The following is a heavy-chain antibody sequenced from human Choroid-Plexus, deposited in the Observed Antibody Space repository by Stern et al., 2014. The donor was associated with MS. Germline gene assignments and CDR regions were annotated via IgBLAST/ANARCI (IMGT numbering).Heavy chain of an antibody. CDR1: GFTFGSCA. CDR2: VSYDGSNK. V-gene: IGHV3-30*18. D-gene: IGHD2/OR15-2a*01. J-gene: IGHJ5*02. CDR3: AKDRQYLTYFFDH. Sequence: DQLVESGGGVVQPGRPLRLSCVASGFTFGSCAMHWVRPAPGKGLEWVAGVSYDGSNKYYAYSVKGRFTISRDNSQNTLYMQMSSLRPEDTAVYYCAKDRQYLTYFFDHWGQGSLVTVSS.